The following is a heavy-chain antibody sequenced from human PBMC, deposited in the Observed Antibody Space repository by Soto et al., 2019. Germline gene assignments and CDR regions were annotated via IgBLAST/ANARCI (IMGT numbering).Heavy chain of an antibody. CDR2: ISWNSGNL. CDR3: EKGASTTVFALNDY. Sequence: EVQLVESGGGLVQPGRSLRLSCAASGFTFDDYAMHWVRQGPGKGLEWVSSISWNSGNLGYADSVKGRFTISRDNAKNSLYLQMNRLRGEDTALYYCEKGASTTVFALNDYWGQGTLVNVSS. D-gene: IGHD4-17*01. J-gene: IGHJ4*02. CDR1: GFTFDDYA. V-gene: IGHV3-9*01.